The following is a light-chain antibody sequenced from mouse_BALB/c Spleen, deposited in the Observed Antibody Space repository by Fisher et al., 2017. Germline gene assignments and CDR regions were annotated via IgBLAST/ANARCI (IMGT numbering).Light chain of an antibody. J-gene: IGKJ2*01. V-gene: IGKV4-80*01. CDR3: QQWSSNPPT. Sequence: IVMTQTPAIMSASPGEKVTITCSASSSVSYMHWFQQKPGTSPKLLIYSTSNLASGVPSRFSGSGSGTFYSLTISSVEAEDAADYYCQQWSSNPPTFGGGTKLEIK. CDR1: SSVSY. CDR2: STS.